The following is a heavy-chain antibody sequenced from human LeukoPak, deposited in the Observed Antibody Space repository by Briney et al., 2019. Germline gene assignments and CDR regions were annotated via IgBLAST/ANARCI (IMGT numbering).Heavy chain of an antibody. CDR3: AKDKGFYYDSSAPGGYFDL. CDR2: ISWNSGSI. Sequence: GRSLRLSCAASGFTFDDYAMHWVRQAPGKGLEWVSGISWNSGSIGYADSVKGRFTISRDNAKNSLYLQMNSLRAEDTALYYCAKDKGFYYDSSAPGGYFDLWGRGTLVTVSS. CDR1: GFTFDDYA. V-gene: IGHV3-9*01. J-gene: IGHJ2*01. D-gene: IGHD3-22*01.